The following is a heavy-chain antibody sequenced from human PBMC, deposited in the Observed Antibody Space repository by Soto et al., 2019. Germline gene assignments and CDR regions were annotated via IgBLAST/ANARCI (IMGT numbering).Heavy chain of an antibody. V-gene: IGHV3-7*01. Sequence: EVQLVESGGGLVQPGGSLRISCAASVFTCSSYWMSWVRQAPGKGLEWVANIKQDGSEKYYVDSVKGRCTISRDNAKNSLYLQMNSMSAEDTAVYYCAREWITMVRGVIINPFDYWGQGTLVTVSS. D-gene: IGHD3-10*01. CDR3: AREWITMVRGVIINPFDY. J-gene: IGHJ4*02. CDR2: IKQDGSEK. CDR1: VFTCSSYW.